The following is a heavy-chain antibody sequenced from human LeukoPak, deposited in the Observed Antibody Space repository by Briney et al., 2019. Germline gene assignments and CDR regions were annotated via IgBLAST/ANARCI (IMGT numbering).Heavy chain of an antibody. D-gene: IGHD2-15*01. Sequence: GGSLRLSCAASGFTLSSYAMTWVRQAPGKGLEWVSAVSGGGGTTHYADSVKGRFTISRDNSENTLSLRMTSLRDEDTAVYYCAKEFYFATAVWGQGTTVTVSS. J-gene: IGHJ6*02. CDR1: GFTLSSYA. CDR2: VSGGGGTT. V-gene: IGHV3-23*01. CDR3: AKEFYFATAV.